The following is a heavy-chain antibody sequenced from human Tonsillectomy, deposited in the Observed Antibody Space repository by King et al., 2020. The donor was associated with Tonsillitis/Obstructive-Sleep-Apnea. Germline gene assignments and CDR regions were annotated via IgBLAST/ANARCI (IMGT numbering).Heavy chain of an antibody. D-gene: IGHD6-19*01. CDR3: AKGVASFGSGWYYFDC. Sequence: VQLVEAGGGLVQPGGSLRLSCSASGVTFSNYAMSWVRQAPGKGLEWVSVIRGSGGSTSYEDSVKGRFTIARDNAKNTLYLQRNSLRAEDTAVYYRAKGVASFGSGWYYFDCWGQGTLVTVSS. V-gene: IGHV3-23*04. CDR2: IRGSGGST. J-gene: IGHJ4*02. CDR1: GVTFSNYA.